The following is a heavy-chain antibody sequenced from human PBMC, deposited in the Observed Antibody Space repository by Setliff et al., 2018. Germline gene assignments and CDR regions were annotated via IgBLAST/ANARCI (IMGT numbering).Heavy chain of an antibody. CDR3: ARGGSPYYFDY. V-gene: IGHV3-21*01. CDR1: GFTFSSYG. J-gene: IGHJ4*02. CDR2: ITSGSSNI. D-gene: IGHD3-16*01. Sequence: GGSLRLSCATSGFTFSSYGMHWVRQAPGKGLEWVASITSGSSNIWYADSVKGRFTISRDNAKNSLYMQMNSLRAEDTAVYYCARGGSPYYFDYWGQGTLVTV.